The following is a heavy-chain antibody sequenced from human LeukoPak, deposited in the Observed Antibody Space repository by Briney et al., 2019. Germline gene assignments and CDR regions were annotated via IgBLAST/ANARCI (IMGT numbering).Heavy chain of an antibody. CDR2: ISDDGSNE. J-gene: IGHJ2*01. V-gene: IGHV3-30-3*01. D-gene: IGHD3-10*01. Sequence: GGSLRLSCEVSGFIFRKYNMHWVRQAPGKGLEGVAAISDDGSNEHDADSVKGRFTISRDNSKNTLYLQMNSLRAEDTAVYFCARDSAFDGTYWGYLDFWGRGTLVIVSS. CDR3: ARDSAFDGTYWGYLDF. CDR1: GFIFRKYN.